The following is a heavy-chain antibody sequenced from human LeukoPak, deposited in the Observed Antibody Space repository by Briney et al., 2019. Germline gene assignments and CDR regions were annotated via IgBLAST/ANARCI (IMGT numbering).Heavy chain of an antibody. CDR1: GGTFSSYA. CDR3: ARGRYYYDSSGYYYVDDDY. D-gene: IGHD3-22*01. V-gene: IGHV1-69*04. J-gene: IGHJ4*02. CDR2: IIPIFGIA. Sequence: SVKVSCKASGGTFSSYAISWVRQAPGQGLEWMGRIIPIFGIANYAQKFQGRVTITADKSTSTAYMELSSLRSEDTAVYYCARGRYYYDSSGYYYVDDDYWGQGTLSPSPQ.